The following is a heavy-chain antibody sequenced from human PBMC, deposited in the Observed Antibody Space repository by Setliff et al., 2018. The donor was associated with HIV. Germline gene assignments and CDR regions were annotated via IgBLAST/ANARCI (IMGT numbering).Heavy chain of an antibody. J-gene: IGHJ6*03. D-gene: IGHD5-18*01. V-gene: IGHV1-2*02. CDR2: MHPNTGAT. CDR1: GYTFRDYN. Sequence: ASVKVSCKAAGYTFRDYNIHWMRQAPGQAFEWMGWMHPNTGATSYAQKFQGRVSMTRDMSISTAYMELARLRSDDSAVYYCARIDPTAYHYHMDVWGKGTTVTVSS. CDR3: ARIDPTAYHYHMDV.